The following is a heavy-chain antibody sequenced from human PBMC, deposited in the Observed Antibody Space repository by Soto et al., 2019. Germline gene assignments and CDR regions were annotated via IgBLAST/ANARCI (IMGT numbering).Heavy chain of an antibody. CDR2: INHSGST. CDR1: GGSFSGYY. J-gene: IGHJ6*02. CDR3: ARGYCSGGSCYSWLLYYYGMDV. Sequence: SETLSLTCAVYGGSFSGYYWSWIRQPPGKGLEWIGEINHSGSTNYNPSLKSRVTISVDTSKNQFSLKLSSVTAADTAVYYCARGYCSGGSCYSWLLYYYGMDVWGQGTTVTVSS. V-gene: IGHV4-34*01. D-gene: IGHD2-15*01.